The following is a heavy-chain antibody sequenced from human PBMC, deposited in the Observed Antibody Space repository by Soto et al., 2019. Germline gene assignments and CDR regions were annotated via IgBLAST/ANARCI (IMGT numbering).Heavy chain of an antibody. CDR1: GASINCANSF. J-gene: IGHJ4*02. CDR2: FYYGGST. V-gene: IGHV4-39*01. CDR3: ARRRGSGWYAFDN. D-gene: IGHD6-19*01. Sequence: SETLSLTCTVSGASINCANSFWGWIRQPPGKGLQWIGSFYYGGSTSYHPSLRSRVTISADTSNNQFSLKVTSVTAADTAKYYCARRRGSGWYAFDNWGQGTLVTVSS.